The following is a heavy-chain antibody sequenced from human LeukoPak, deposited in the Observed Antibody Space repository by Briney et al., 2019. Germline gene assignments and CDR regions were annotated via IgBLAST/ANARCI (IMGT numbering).Heavy chain of an antibody. CDR3: ARYDSSGYNESDAFDI. V-gene: IGHV4-34*01. Sequence: SGTLSLTCAVYGGSFSGYYWSWIRQPPGKGLEWIGEINHSGSTNYNPSLKSRVTISVDTSKNQFSLKLSSVTAADTAVYYCARYDSSGYNESDAFDIWGQGTMVTASS. J-gene: IGHJ3*02. CDR1: GGSFSGYY. D-gene: IGHD3-22*01. CDR2: INHSGST.